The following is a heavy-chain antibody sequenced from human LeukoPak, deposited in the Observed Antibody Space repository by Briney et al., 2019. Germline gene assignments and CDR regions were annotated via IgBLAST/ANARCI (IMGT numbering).Heavy chain of an antibody. V-gene: IGHV1-18*01. CDR3: ARDREAARPNWFDP. D-gene: IGHD6-6*01. J-gene: IGHJ5*02. CDR2: ISVYNGNT. Sequence: ASVKVSCKASGYTFTTYGLSWVRQVPGQGLEWMGWISVYNGNTDYAQKFQGRVTMTTDTSTSTAYMELRSLRSDDTAVYYCARDREAARPNWFDPWGQGTLVTVS. CDR1: GYTFTTYG.